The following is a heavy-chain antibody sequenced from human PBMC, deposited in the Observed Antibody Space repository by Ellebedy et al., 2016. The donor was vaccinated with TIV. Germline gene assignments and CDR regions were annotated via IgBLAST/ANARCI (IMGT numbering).Heavy chain of an antibody. Sequence: GESLKISXAASRFTFSTYAMNWVRQAPGKGLEWVSAISGSGGSTYYADSVKGRFTISRDNYKNTLYLQMNSLRAEDTAVYYCAKDLLRTATFFGLVDYWGQGTLVTVSS. V-gene: IGHV3-23*01. D-gene: IGHD2/OR15-2a*01. J-gene: IGHJ4*02. CDR1: RFTFSTYA. CDR3: AKDLLRTATFFGLVDY. CDR2: ISGSGGST.